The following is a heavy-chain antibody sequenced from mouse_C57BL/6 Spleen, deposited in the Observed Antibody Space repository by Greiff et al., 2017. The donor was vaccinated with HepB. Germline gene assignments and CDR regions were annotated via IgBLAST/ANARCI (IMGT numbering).Heavy chain of an antibody. CDR2: IYPGCGST. CDR1: GYTFTSYW. CDR3: ATREGSSYAMDD. D-gene: IGHD1-1*01. J-gene: IGHJ4*01. Sequence: QVQLQQPGAELAKPGASVKMSCKASGYTFTSYWITWVKQRPGQGLEWIGDIYPGCGSTNYNEKFKCKATLTVDTSSSTAYMQLSSLTSEDSAVYYCATREGSSYAMDDWGRGTSVTVSS. V-gene: IGHV1-55*01.